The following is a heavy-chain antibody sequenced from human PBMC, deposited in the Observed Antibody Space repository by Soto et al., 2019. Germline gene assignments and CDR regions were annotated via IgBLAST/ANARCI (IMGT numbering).Heavy chain of an antibody. V-gene: IGHV1-69*01. CDR3: ARARGYSYGDQYSDY. CDR2: IIPIFGTS. D-gene: IGHD5-18*01. J-gene: IGHJ4*02. Sequence: EQLVQSGAEVKKPGSSVKVSCKASGGTVSNYALSWVRQAPGQGLEWMGGIIPIFGTSNCAQKFQGRVTITADESTNTAYIDLSSLRSEDTAVYYCARARGYSYGDQYSDYWGQGTLVTVSS. CDR1: GGTVSNYA.